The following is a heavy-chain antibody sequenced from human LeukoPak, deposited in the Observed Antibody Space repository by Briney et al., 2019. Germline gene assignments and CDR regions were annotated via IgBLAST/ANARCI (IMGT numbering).Heavy chain of an antibody. Sequence: SETLSLTCTVSGDSISSGSYYWSWIRQPAGEGLEWIGRIYSSGRTHYSPSLKSRVTISVDTSRNQFSLRLSSVTAADTAVYYCARGVTMIEVFDYWGQGTLVTVSS. D-gene: IGHD3-22*01. CDR1: GDSISSGSYY. CDR3: ARGVTMIEVFDY. CDR2: IYSSGRT. V-gene: IGHV4-61*02. J-gene: IGHJ4*02.